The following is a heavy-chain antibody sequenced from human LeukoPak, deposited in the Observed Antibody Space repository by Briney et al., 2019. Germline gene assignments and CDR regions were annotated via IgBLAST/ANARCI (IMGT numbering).Heavy chain of an antibody. V-gene: IGHV1-18*01. CDR1: GYTFTSYG. D-gene: IGHD5-24*01. J-gene: IGHJ4*02. CDR2: ISAYNGNT. Sequence: ASVKVSCKASGYTFTSYGISWVRQAPGQGLEWMGWISAYNGNTNYAQKLQGRVTMTTDTSTSTAYMELRSLRAEDTAIYYCARTFRSGDGYKVGYFDYWGQGTLVTVSS. CDR3: ARTFRSGDGYKVGYFDY.